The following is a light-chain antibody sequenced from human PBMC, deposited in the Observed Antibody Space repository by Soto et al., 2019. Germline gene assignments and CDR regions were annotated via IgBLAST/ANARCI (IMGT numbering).Light chain of an antibody. CDR2: GAS. CDR3: QQYGSSLWT. CDR1: QSFSSNY. Sequence: EIVLTQSPGTLSLSPGERATLSCRASQSFSSNYLAWYQQKPGQAPRLLIYGASSRATGIPDRFSGSGSGTDFTLTISRLETEDFAVYYCQQYGSSLWTVGQGTKGDIK. J-gene: IGKJ1*01. V-gene: IGKV3-20*01.